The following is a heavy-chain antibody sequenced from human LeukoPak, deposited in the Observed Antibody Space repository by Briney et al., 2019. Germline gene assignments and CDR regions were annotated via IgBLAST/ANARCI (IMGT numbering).Heavy chain of an antibody. Sequence: SVKVSCKAFGGSFSSEAISWVRQAPGQGLEWMGGIIPIFGTANYAQKFQGRVTITTDESTSTAYMEVSSLRSADTAVYYCGRKAGDCGGGSCYSIDYWGQGTLVTVSS. J-gene: IGHJ4*02. D-gene: IGHD2-15*01. CDR1: GGSFSSEA. V-gene: IGHV1-69*05. CDR2: IIPIFGTA. CDR3: GRKAGDCGGGSCYSIDY.